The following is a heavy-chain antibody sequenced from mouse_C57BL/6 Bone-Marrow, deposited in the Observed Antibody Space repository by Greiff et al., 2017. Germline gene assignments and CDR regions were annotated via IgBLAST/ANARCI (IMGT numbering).Heavy chain of an antibody. V-gene: IGHV5-12*01. Sequence: EVKLMESGGGLVQPGGSLKLSCAASGFTFSDYYMYWVRQTPEKRLEWVAYISNGGGSTYYPDTVKGRFTISRDNAKNTQYLQMSRLKSEDTAMYYCARHYGNYYAMDYWGQGTSVTVSS. D-gene: IGHD2-1*01. CDR3: ARHYGNYYAMDY. J-gene: IGHJ4*01. CDR1: GFTFSDYY. CDR2: ISNGGGST.